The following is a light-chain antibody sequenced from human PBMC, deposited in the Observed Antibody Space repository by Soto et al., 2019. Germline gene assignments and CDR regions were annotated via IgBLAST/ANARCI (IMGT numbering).Light chain of an antibody. V-gene: IGKV3-11*01. CDR1: QSARRF. Sequence: EAVLTQSPDTLSLFPGERATLSCRASQSARRFLAWYQQKSGQAPRLLIYDSSNRATGIPARFSGSGSGTEFTLTISSLQPEDFATYYCQHLNSYPITFGQGTRLEIK. CDR3: QHLNSYPIT. J-gene: IGKJ5*01. CDR2: DSS.